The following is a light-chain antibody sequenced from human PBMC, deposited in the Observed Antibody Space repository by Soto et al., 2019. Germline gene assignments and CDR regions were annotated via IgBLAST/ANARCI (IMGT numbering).Light chain of an antibody. V-gene: IGKV3-20*01. J-gene: IGKJ1*01. CDR2: GAS. CDR1: QTIRSNY. CDR3: QQYGSSPWT. Sequence: ETVLTQSPGTLSLSPGERATLSCRASQTIRSNYLAWYRQTAGQAPRLLIYGASNRATGIADRFSGSGSGTDFTLIISILEPEDFALYYCQQYGSSPWTFGQGTKVEIK.